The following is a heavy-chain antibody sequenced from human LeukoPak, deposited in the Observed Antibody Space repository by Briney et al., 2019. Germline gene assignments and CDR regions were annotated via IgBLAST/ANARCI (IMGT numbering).Heavy chain of an antibody. Sequence: SETLSLTCTVSGGSISSSSYYWGWIRQPPGKGLEWIGSIYYSGSTYYNPSLKSRVTISVDTSKNQFSLKLSSVTAAVTAVYYCARERTTVTGYCDYWGQGTLVTVSS. CDR1: GGSISSSSYY. J-gene: IGHJ4*02. CDR2: IYYSGST. D-gene: IGHD4-17*01. V-gene: IGHV4-39*07. CDR3: ARERTTVTGYCDY.